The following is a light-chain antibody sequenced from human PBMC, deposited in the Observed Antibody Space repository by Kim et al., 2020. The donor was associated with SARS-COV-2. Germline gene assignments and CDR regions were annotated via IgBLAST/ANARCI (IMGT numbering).Light chain of an antibody. Sequence: DIQMTQSPSSLSASVGDRVTITCRASQDISNYLAWFQLKPGKAPKLLIYAASALQPGVPFRFSGSGSGTDFTLTVTSLQPEDVATYYCQKCDSAPWTFGQGTKVDIK. V-gene: IGKV1-27*01. J-gene: IGKJ1*01. CDR2: AAS. CDR1: QDISNY. CDR3: QKCDSAPWT.